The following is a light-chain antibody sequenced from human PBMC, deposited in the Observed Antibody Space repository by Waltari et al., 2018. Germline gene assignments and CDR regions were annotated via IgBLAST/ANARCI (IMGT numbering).Light chain of an antibody. CDR2: DTS. V-gene: IGKV3-15*01. CDR3: QQYNLWPRT. CDR1: QSVGVT. Sequence: EIVMTQSPATLSVSPGERATLPCRASQSVGVTLAWYQQKPGQAPNLLIYDTSTRATGVPAKFSGSGSGKEFTLTISSLQSEDFAIYYCQQYNLWPRTFGQGTRVEIK. J-gene: IGKJ1*01.